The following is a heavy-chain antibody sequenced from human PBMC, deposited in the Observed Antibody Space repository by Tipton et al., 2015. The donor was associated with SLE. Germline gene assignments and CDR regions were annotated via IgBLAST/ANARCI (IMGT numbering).Heavy chain of an antibody. CDR2: INHSGST. Sequence: TLSLTCAVYGGSFSGYYWSWIRQPPGKGLEWIGEINHSGSTNYNPSLKSRVTISVDTSKNQFSLKLSSVTAADTAVYYCAREVVAYDAFDIWGQGTTVTVSS. J-gene: IGHJ3*02. V-gene: IGHV4-34*01. CDR1: GGSFSGYY. D-gene: IGHD2-2*01. CDR3: AREVVAYDAFDI.